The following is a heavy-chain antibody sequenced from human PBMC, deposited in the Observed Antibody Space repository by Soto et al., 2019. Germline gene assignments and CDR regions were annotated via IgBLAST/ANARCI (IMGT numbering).Heavy chain of an antibody. V-gene: IGHV4-30-2*01. Sequence: TLSLTCAVSGGSLSGGGFSWSWIRQPPGKGLEWIGYILHTGGTQYNPSLKSRVSMSVDKSKNQFSLHLTSVTAADTAVYYCARLQFGEGFDYWGQGALVTVSS. CDR3: ARLQFGEGFDY. D-gene: IGHD3-10*01. J-gene: IGHJ4*02. CDR1: GGSLSGGGFS. CDR2: ILHTGGT.